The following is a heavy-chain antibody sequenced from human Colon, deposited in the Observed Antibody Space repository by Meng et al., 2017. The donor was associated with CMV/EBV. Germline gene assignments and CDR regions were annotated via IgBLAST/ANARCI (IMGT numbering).Heavy chain of an antibody. D-gene: IGHD3-3*01. CDR1: GFTFGDYA. V-gene: IGHV3-49*04. CDR2: VRTKRHGGSA. Sequence: GGSLRLSCTSSGFTFGDYAMGWVRQAPGQGLEWIGFVRTKRHGGSAAYAASVRGRFTISRDDSKSIAYLQMNSLKTEDTAVYYCTRDEGQFLEWLLSDSWGQGTLVTVSS. CDR3: TRDEGQFLEWLLSDS. J-gene: IGHJ4*02.